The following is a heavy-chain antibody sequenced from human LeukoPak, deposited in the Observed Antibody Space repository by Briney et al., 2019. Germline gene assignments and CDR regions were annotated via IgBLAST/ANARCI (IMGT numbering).Heavy chain of an antibody. CDR2: FYHSGIT. V-gene: IGHV4-38-2*02. J-gene: IGHJ3*02. Sequence: PSETLFLTCTVPGYSISSGYVWAWIRQPPGQGLEWFGSFYHSGITYYNPSLKSRVTISVEMSQNQFPLKLSSVTAADTAVYYCARQFIVVVVAAPVFPFDIWGQGTMVSVSS. D-gene: IGHD2-15*01. CDR3: ARQFIVVVVAAPVFPFDI. CDR1: GYSISSGYV.